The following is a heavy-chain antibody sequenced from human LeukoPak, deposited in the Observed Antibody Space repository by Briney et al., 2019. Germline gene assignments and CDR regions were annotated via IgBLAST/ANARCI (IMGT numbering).Heavy chain of an antibody. J-gene: IGHJ4*02. Sequence: GGSLRLSCAASGFTFSSYWMSWVRQPPGKGLEWVANIKHDGSQTHYVDSVKGRFTISRDNAKKSLYLQMNSLKDEETAVYYCERDSARRFDYWGQGTLVTVSS. V-gene: IGHV3-7*01. D-gene: IGHD3-16*01. CDR3: ERDSARRFDY. CDR2: IKHDGSQT. CDR1: GFTFSSYW.